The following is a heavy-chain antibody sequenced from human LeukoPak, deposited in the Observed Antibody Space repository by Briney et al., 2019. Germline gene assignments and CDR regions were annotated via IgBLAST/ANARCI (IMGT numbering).Heavy chain of an antibody. V-gene: IGHV3-53*04. Sequence: GGSLRLSCAASGLTVTSNYMSWVRQAPGKGLEWVSVIYSDASTYYADSVKGRFTISRHNSKNTLYLQMNSLRTEDTAVYYCARPNYVWRTYRGAIDVWGQGTTVTVSS. CDR1: GLTVTSNY. CDR3: ARPNYVWRTYRGAIDV. D-gene: IGHD3-16*01. J-gene: IGHJ6*02. CDR2: IYSDAST.